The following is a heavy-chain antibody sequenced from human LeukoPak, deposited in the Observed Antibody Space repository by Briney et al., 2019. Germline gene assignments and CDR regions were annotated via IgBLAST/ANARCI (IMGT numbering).Heavy chain of an antibody. Sequence: KPSQTLSLTCAVSGASISSGGYSWSWIRQPPGRGLEWIGYIYHSGSTCYSPSLKSRVTISVDRSKNQFPLQLSSVTAADTAVYYCARAYSGSSGWFDPWGQGTLVTVSS. CDR1: GASISSGGYS. CDR3: ARAYSGSSGWFDP. J-gene: IGHJ5*02. V-gene: IGHV4-30-2*01. D-gene: IGHD1-26*01. CDR2: IYHSGST.